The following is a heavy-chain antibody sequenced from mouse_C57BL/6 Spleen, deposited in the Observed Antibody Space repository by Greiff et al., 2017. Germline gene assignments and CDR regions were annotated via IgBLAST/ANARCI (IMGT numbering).Heavy chain of an antibody. Sequence: VQLQQPGAELVKPGASVKLSCKASGYTFTSYWMHWVKQRPGRGLEWIGRIDPNSGGTKYNEKFKSKATLTVDKPSSTAYMQLSSLTSEDSAVYYCARSPSIYYYGSSYPHFDYWGQGTTLTVSS. J-gene: IGHJ2*01. D-gene: IGHD1-1*01. CDR3: ARSPSIYYYGSSYPHFDY. CDR2: IDPNSGGT. CDR1: GYTFTSYW. V-gene: IGHV1-72*01.